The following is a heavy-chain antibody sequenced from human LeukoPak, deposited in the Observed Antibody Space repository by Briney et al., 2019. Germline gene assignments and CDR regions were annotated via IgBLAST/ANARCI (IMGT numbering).Heavy chain of an antibody. CDR3: ARGRWLNAFDI. D-gene: IGHD4-23*01. J-gene: IGHJ3*02. CDR2: INHNGST. CDR1: GGSFSGYY. V-gene: IGHV4-34*01. Sequence: SETLSLTCAVYGGSFSGYYWSWIRQPPGKGLEWIGEINHNGSTNYNPSLKSRVTISVDTSKNQFSLKLSSVTAADTAVYYCARGRWLNAFDIWGQGTMVTVSS.